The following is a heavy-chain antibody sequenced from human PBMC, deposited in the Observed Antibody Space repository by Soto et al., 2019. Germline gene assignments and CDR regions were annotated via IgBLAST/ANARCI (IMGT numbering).Heavy chain of an antibody. J-gene: IGHJ4*02. CDR3: AKAFGDWYPFEK. CDR2: TNDRGDLR. CDR1: GFTFGSYA. V-gene: IGHV3-23*01. Sequence: PGGSLRLSCVASGFTFGSYAMSWVRRAPGKGLEWVSTTNDRGDLRYYADSVRGRFTISRDNSKNTLYLQVNNLRAEDTARYHCAKAFGDWYPFEKWGLGALVTVSS. D-gene: IGHD3-9*01.